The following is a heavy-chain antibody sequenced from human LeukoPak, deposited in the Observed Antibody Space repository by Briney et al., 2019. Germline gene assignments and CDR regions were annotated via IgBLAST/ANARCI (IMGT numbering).Heavy chain of an antibody. V-gene: IGHV4-59*12. CDR3: ARDGAHYYDSSGYDY. D-gene: IGHD3-22*01. CDR2: IYYSGST. CDR1: GGSISSYY. J-gene: IGHJ4*02. Sequence: PSETLSLTCTVSGGSISSYYWSWIRQPPGKGLEWIGYIYYSGSTNYNPSLKSRVRTSVDTSKKQFSLKLSSVTAADTAVYYCARDGAHYYDSSGYDYWGQGTLVTVSS.